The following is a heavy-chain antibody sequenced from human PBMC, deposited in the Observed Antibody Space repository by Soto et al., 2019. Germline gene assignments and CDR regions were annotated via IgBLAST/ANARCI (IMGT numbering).Heavy chain of an antibody. Sequence: GGSLRLSCAASGFTFSSFAMSWVRQAPGKGLEWVSAISSSGSTTYYADSVKGRFTISRDNSRDTLFLQMNSLRAEDTARYYCAKRSFGYCSSTSCHFFDYWGQGTLVTVSS. V-gene: IGHV3-23*01. J-gene: IGHJ4*02. CDR2: ISSSGSTT. CDR3: AKRSFGYCSSTSCHFFDY. D-gene: IGHD2-2*01. CDR1: GFTFSSFA.